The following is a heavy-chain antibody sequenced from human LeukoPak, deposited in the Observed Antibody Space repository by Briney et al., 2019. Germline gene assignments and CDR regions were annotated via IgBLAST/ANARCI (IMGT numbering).Heavy chain of an antibody. V-gene: IGHV1-2*06. D-gene: IGHD3-10*01. CDR1: GYTFTGYY. CDR3: AWFGEMSRGIFDY. CDR2: INPNSGGT. J-gene: IGHJ4*02. Sequence: ASVKVSCKASGYTFTGYYMHWVRQAPGQGLEWMGRINPNSGGTNYAQKFQGRVTMTRDTSISTAYMELRSLRSDDTAVYYCAWFGEMSRGIFDYWGQGTLVTVSS.